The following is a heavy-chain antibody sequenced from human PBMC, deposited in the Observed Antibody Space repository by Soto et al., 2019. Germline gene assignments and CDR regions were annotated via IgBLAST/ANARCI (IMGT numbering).Heavy chain of an antibody. Sequence: GGSLRLSCAASGFTFSSYWMHWVRQAPGKGLVWVSRINSDGSSTSYADSVKGRFTISSDNAKNTLYLQMNRLRAEDTAVYYCARDVNSGYGRNGFDPWGQGTLVTVSS. J-gene: IGHJ5*02. CDR3: ARDVNSGYGRNGFDP. CDR2: INSDGSST. V-gene: IGHV3-74*01. D-gene: IGHD5-12*01. CDR1: GFTFSSYW.